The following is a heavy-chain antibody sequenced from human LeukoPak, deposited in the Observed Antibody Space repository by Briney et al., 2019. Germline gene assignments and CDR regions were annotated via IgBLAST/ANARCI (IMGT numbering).Heavy chain of an antibody. CDR1: GGSISSGSYY. V-gene: IGHV4-61*02. Sequence: PSQTLSLTCTVSGGSISSGSYYWSWIRQPAGKGLEWIGRIYTSGSTNYNPSLKSRVTISVDTSKNRFSLKLSSVTAADTAVYYCARETDDTTVTTNMVHYYYYMDVWGKGTTVTVSS. CDR3: ARETDDTTVTTNMVHYYYYMDV. J-gene: IGHJ6*03. CDR2: IYTSGST. D-gene: IGHD4-17*01.